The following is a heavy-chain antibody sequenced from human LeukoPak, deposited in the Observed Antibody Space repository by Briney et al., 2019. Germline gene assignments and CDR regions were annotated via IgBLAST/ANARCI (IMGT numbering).Heavy chain of an antibody. CDR1: GVSISSSFYY. CDR2: IYYSGST. Sequence: MPSETLSLTCTVSGVSISSSFYYWGWIRQPPGKGLEWIGNIYYSGSTYYNPSLKSRVTISVDTSKNQFSLKLTSVTAADTAIYYCARPLLDVWGRYSHAFDVWGQGTMVTVSS. J-gene: IGHJ3*01. D-gene: IGHD3-16*01. V-gene: IGHV4-39*01. CDR3: ARPLLDVWGRYSHAFDV.